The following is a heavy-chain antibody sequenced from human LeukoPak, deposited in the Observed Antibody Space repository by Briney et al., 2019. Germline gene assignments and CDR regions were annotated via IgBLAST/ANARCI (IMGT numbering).Heavy chain of an antibody. D-gene: IGHD6-13*01. J-gene: IGHJ4*02. CDR1: GFRFSSYA. CDR3: ARDPSSTGYYGLDY. CDR2: ISYSSSSI. V-gene: IGHV3-48*02. Sequence: GGSLRLSCAASGFRFSSYAMNWVRQAPGKGLEWVSYISYSSSSIYYADSVKGRFTISRDNAKSSLYLQMNSLRDEDTAVYYCARDPSSTGYYGLDYWGPGTLVTVSS.